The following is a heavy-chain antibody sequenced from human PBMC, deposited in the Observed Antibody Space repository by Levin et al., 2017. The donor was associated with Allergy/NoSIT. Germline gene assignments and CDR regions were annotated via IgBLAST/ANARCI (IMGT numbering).Heavy chain of an antibody. J-gene: IGHJ3*02. D-gene: IGHD3-22*01. CDR3: ARFARTAGVYDSSDSFDI. Sequence: GGSLRLSCAASGFTFSNYAMSWVRQAPGKGLEYVSGFRDSRSTYYADSVNGRFTVSRDNSNNVFYLHVNSLRAEDTALYYCARFARTAGVYDSSDSFDIWGQGTMVTVSS. CDR2: FRDSRST. V-gene: IGHV3-23*01. CDR1: GFTFSNYA.